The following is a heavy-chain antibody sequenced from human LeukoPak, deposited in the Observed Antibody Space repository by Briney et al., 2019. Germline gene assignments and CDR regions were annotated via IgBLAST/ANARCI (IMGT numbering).Heavy chain of an antibody. D-gene: IGHD6-19*01. CDR3: AKGKGSSGLWTGFQYYFDY. CDR2: ISWNSGSI. CDR1: GFTFDDYA. J-gene: IGHJ4*02. Sequence: GGSLRLSCAASGFTFDDYAMHWVRQAPGKGLEWVSGISWNSGSIGYADSVKGRFTISRDNAKNSLYLQMNSLRAEDTALYYCAKGKGSSGLWTGFQYYFDYWGQGTLVTVSS. V-gene: IGHV3-9*01.